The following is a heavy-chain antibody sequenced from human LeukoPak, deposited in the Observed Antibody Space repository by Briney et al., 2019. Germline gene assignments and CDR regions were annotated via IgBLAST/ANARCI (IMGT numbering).Heavy chain of an antibody. CDR1: GFTFRAYA. CDR3: ARDAQDYFDSTTSFDY. V-gene: IGHV3-30*04. J-gene: IGHJ4*02. D-gene: IGHD2/OR15-2a*01. CDR2: ISYDGSRT. Sequence: PGGSLRLSCAASGFTFRAYAMHWVRQAPGQGLEWVAVISYDGSRTYTADSVKGRITISRDNSEDTVYLHMNILRAEDTAVYYCARDAQDYFDSTTSFDYWGQGTLLIVSS.